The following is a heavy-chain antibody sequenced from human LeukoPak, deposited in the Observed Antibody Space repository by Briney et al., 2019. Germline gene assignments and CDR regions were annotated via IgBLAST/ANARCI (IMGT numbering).Heavy chain of an antibody. CDR3: ARVEIVVVPAAMGYYFDY. Sequence: GRPLRLSCAASGFTFSDYYMSWIRQAPGKGLEWVSYISSSSSYTNYADSVKGRFTISRDNAKNSLYLQMNSLRAEDTAVYYCARVEIVVVPAAMGYYFDYWGQGTLVTVSS. D-gene: IGHD2-2*01. V-gene: IGHV3-11*06. CDR2: ISSSSSYT. J-gene: IGHJ4*02. CDR1: GFTFSDYY.